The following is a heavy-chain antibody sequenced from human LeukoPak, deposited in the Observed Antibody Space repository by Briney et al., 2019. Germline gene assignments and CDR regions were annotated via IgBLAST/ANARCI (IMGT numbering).Heavy chain of an antibody. D-gene: IGHD6-6*01. CDR2: ISGSDGST. CDR3: AKGTYSSSPRDY. CDR1: GFTFSSCA. V-gene: IGHV3-23*01. Sequence: PGGSLRLSCAASGFTFSSCAMSWVRQAPGKGLEWVSAISGSDGSTYYAGSVKGRFTISRDNSKNTLFLQMNSLRAEDTAVYYCAKGTYSSSPRDYWGEGTLVTVSS. J-gene: IGHJ4*02.